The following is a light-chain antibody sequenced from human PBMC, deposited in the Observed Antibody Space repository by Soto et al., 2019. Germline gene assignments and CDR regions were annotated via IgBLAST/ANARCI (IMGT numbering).Light chain of an antibody. V-gene: IGLV2-14*03. CDR3: ASFTSTNTWV. CDR1: SSDVGAYNY. Sequence: QSALTQPASVSGSPGQSISISCTGTSSDVGAYNYVSWFQQHPGKAPKLMIYHVTNRPSGVSGRFSGSKSGNAASLTISGLQAEDEADYYCASFTSTNTWVFGGGTKLTVL. J-gene: IGLJ3*02. CDR2: HVT.